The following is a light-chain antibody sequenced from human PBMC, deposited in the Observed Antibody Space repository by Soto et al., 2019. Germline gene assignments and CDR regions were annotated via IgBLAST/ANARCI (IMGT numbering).Light chain of an antibody. CDR3: QQYGSSPPWT. CDR2: DAS. J-gene: IGKJ1*01. Sequence: EVLLTQSPATLSLSPGDRATLSCRASQSVSSYFAWYQQKPGQAPRLLIYDASNRATGIPARFSGSGSGTDFTLTISSLEAEDFAVYYCQQYGSSPPWTFGQGTKVEIK. V-gene: IGKV3-11*01. CDR1: QSVSSY.